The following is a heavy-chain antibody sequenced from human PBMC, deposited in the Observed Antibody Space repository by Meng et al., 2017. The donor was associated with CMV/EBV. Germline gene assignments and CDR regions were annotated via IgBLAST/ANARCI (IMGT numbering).Heavy chain of an antibody. V-gene: IGHV4-30-4*08. CDR3: ARDNRRGGVDY. CDR1: GGSISSGDYY. J-gene: IGHJ4*02. CDR2: IYYSGST. Sequence: HVQLQESGPGLVKPSQTRSLTCTVSGGSISSGDYYWGWIRQPPGKGLEWIGYIYYSGSTYYNPSLKSRVTISVDTSKNQFSLKLSSVTAADTAVYYCARDNRRGGVDYWGQGTLVTVSS. D-gene: IGHD3-3*01.